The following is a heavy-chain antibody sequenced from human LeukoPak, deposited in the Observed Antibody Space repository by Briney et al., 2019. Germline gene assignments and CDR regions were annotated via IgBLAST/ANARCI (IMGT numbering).Heavy chain of an antibody. CDR2: INTNTGNP. D-gene: IGHD3-10*01. CDR1: EYTFTSYD. CDR3: ARARPMATYYYHYYGMDV. J-gene: IGHJ6*02. V-gene: IGHV7-4-1*02. Sequence: ASVKVSCKASEYTFTSYDINWVRQATGPGLEWMGWINTNTGNPTYAQGFTGRFVFSLDTSVSTAYLQISSLKAEDTAVYYCARARPMATYYYHYYGMDVWGQGTTVTVSS.